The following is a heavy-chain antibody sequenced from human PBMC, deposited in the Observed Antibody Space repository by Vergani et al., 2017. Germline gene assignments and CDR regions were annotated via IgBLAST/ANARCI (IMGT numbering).Heavy chain of an antibody. CDR1: GGSISSGSYY. CDR2: IFTSGST. D-gene: IGHD6-19*01. J-gene: IGHJ2*01. V-gene: IGHV4-61*02. CDR3: ARAVAGNYWYFDL. Sequence: QVQLQESGPGLVKPSQTLSLTCTVSGGSISSGSYYWSWIRQTAGKGLEWIGRIFTSGSTNYNPSLESRVTISVDTSKNQFSLKLSSVTAADTAVYYCARAVAGNYWYFDLWGRGTLVTVSS.